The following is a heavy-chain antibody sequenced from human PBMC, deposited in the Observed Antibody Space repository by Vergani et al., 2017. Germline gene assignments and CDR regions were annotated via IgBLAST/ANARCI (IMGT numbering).Heavy chain of an antibody. CDR1: GGTFSSYA. D-gene: IGHD3-22*01. Sequence: QVQLVQSGAEVKKPGSSVKVSCKASGGTFSSYAISWVRQAPGQGLEWMGGIIPIFGTANYAQKFQGRVTITADESTSTAYMELSSLRSEDTAVYYCARVSTYYYDSSGYYQRGMVMDVWGQGTTVTVSS. CDR3: ARVSTYYYDSSGYYQRGMVMDV. J-gene: IGHJ6*02. CDR2: IIPIFGTA. V-gene: IGHV1-69*01.